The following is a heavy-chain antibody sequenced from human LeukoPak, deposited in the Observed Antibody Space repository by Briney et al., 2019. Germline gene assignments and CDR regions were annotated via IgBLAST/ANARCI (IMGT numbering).Heavy chain of an antibody. CDR3: ARHGRYCSSTSCYTY. V-gene: IGHV3-48*01. Sequence: GGSLRLSCAASGFTFSSYSMNWVRQAPGKGLEWVSYISSSSSTIYYADSVKGRFTISRDNAKNSLYLQTNSLRAEDTAVYYCARHGRYCSSTSCYTYWGQGTLVTVSS. J-gene: IGHJ4*02. CDR2: ISSSSSTI. D-gene: IGHD2-2*02. CDR1: GFTFSSYS.